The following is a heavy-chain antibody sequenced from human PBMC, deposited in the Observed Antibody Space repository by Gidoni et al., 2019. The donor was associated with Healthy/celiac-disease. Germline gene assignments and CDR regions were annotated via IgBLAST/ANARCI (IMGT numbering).Heavy chain of an antibody. J-gene: IGHJ1*01. V-gene: IGHV3-74*01. D-gene: IGHD3-22*01. Sequence: EVQLGEYGGGLVQPGGSLRLSCAASGCTFSSNWMHWVRQAPGQGLVWVSRINSDGSSTSDADSVKGRFTISRDNAKNTLYLQMNSLRAEDTAVYYCARDGYYYDSSGYYHEDFQHWGQGTLVTVSS. CDR1: GCTFSSNW. CDR2: INSDGSST. CDR3: ARDGYYYDSSGYYHEDFQH.